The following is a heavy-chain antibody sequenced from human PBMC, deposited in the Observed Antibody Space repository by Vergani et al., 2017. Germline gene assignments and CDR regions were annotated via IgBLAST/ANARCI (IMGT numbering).Heavy chain of an antibody. CDR1: GGTLSSYA. CDR3: ARDLGRGSGSYPFDP. Sequence: QVQLVQSGAEVKKPGSSVKVSCKASGGTLSSYAISWVRQAPVQGLEWMGGIIPIFGTANYAQKFQGRVTITADESTSTAYMELISLRSEDTAVYYCARDLGRGSGSYPFDPWGQGTLVTVSS. D-gene: IGHD3-10*01. CDR2: IIPIFGTA. J-gene: IGHJ5*02. V-gene: IGHV1-69*12.